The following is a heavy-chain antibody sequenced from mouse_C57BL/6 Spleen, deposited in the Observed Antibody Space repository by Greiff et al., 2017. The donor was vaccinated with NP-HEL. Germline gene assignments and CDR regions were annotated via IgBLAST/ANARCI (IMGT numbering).Heavy chain of an antibody. V-gene: IGHV1-82*01. CDR2: IYPGDGDT. CDR1: GYAFSSSW. J-gene: IGHJ2*01. D-gene: IGHD4-1*01. Sequence: QVQLQQSGPELVKPGASVKISCKASGYAFSSSWMNWVKQRPGKGLEWIGRIYPGDGDTNYNGKFKGKATLTADKSSSTAYMQLSSLTSEDSAVYFCARRGTGWGDYWGQGTTLTVSS. CDR3: ARRGTGWGDY.